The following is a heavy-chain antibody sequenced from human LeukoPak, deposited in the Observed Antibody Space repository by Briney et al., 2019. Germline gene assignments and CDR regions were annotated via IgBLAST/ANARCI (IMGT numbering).Heavy chain of an antibody. CDR2: INSDGSST. Sequence: PGGSLRLSCAASGFTFSSYWMHWVRQAPGKGLVWVSRINSDGSSTSYADSVKGRFTISRDNAKNTLYLQMNSLRSEDTAVYYWAREKGDYYDSSSFDQWGQGTLVTVSS. D-gene: IGHD3-22*01. V-gene: IGHV3-74*01. CDR1: GFTFSSYW. CDR3: AREKGDYYDSSSFDQ. J-gene: IGHJ4*02.